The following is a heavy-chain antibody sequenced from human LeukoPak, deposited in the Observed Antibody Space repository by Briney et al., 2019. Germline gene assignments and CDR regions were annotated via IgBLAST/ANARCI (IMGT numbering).Heavy chain of an antibody. CDR1: GGSVSSGSYY. J-gene: IGHJ4*02. CDR3: ARGSYYDRPSRSRVEY. D-gene: IGHD3-22*01. CDR2: LYYSGST. Sequence: SETLSLTCTVSGGSVSSGSYYWSWIRQPPGKGLEWIGYLYYSGSTNYNPSLKSRVTISVDTSENQFSLKLTSVTAADTAVYYCARGSYYDRPSRSRVEYWGQGTLVIVSS. V-gene: IGHV4-61*01.